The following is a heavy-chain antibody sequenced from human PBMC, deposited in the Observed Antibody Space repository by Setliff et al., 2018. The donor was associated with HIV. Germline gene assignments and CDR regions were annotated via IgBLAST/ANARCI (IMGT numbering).Heavy chain of an antibody. D-gene: IGHD4-17*01. Sequence: GGSLRLSCAASGFTVSTYYMSWARQAPGKGLEWVSTIYSGGSTYHADSVKGRFSISRDNAENSLFLQMDSLRAEDTAVYYCARGNWTSATNFSLLDYWGRGTLVTVSS. CDR2: IYSGGST. CDR1: GFTVSTYY. V-gene: IGHV3-66*01. CDR3: ARGNWTSATNFSLLDY. J-gene: IGHJ4*02.